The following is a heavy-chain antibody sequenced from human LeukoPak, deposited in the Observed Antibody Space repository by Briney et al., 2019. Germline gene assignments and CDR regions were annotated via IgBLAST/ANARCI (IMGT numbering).Heavy chain of an antibody. CDR1: GFTFSSYA. Sequence: GGSLRLSCAASGFTFSSYAMSWVRRAPGKGREWVSLISGSGGSTYYADSVKGRFTISRDNSKNTLYLQMNSLRAEDTAVFYCAKDRDDYVWGSYLGAFDIWGQGTMVTVSS. CDR2: ISGSGGST. D-gene: IGHD3-16*01. CDR3: AKDRDDYVWGSYLGAFDI. J-gene: IGHJ3*02. V-gene: IGHV3-23*01.